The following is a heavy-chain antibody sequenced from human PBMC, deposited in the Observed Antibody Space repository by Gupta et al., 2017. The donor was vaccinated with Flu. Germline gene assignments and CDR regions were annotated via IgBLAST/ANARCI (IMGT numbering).Heavy chain of an antibody. J-gene: IGHJ2*01. CDR3: TTGQL. V-gene: IGHV3-15*05. CDR1: AW. D-gene: IGHD2-2*01. CDR2: IKRHSDGGTS. Sequence: AWMSWVRQAPGKGLEFVALIKRHSDGGTSHYGESVEGRFTISREDSKDTAYLHMESLRIEDSARYFCTTGQLWGRGVQVTV.